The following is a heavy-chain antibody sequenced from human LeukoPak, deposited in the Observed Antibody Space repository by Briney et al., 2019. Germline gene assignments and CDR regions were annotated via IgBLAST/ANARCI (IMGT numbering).Heavy chain of an antibody. V-gene: IGHV3-48*04. CDR2: ISSSSGTI. J-gene: IGHJ4*02. Sequence: GGSLRLSCVTSGFTFPTYSMNWVRQAPGKGLEWISYISSSSGTIHYADSVNGRFTISRDNAKNSLYLQMNSLRAEDMALYYCAKDGAAALSPEFDYWGQGTLVTVSS. CDR3: AKDGAAALSPEFDY. D-gene: IGHD6-13*01. CDR1: GFTFPTYS.